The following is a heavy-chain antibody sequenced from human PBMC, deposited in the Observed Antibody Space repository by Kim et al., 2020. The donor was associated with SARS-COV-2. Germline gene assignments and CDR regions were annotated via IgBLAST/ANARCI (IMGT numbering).Heavy chain of an antibody. CDR2: ISGSGGST. Sequence: GGSLRLSCAASGFTFSSYAMSWVRQAPGKGLEWVSAISGSGGSTYYADSVKGRFTISRDNSKNTLYLQMNSLRAEDTAVYYCAAAYYDILTGSYDLPGPFDYWGQGTLVTVSS. CDR3: AAAYYDILTGSYDLPGPFDY. D-gene: IGHD3-9*01. CDR1: GFTFSSYA. V-gene: IGHV3-23*01. J-gene: IGHJ4*02.